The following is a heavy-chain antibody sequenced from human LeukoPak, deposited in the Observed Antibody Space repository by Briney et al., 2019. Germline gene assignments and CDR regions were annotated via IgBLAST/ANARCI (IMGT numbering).Heavy chain of an antibody. CDR2: IKSKTDGGTT. CDR3: TTRHYGSGSYRGFDP. CDR1: GFTFSNAW. D-gene: IGHD3-10*01. V-gene: IGHV3-15*01. Sequence: PGGSLRLSCAASGFTFSNAWMSWVRQAPGKGLEWVGRIKSKTDGGTTDYAAPVKGRFTISSDDSKNTLYLQMNSLKTEDTAVYYCTTRHYGSGSYRGFDPWGQGTLVTVSS. J-gene: IGHJ5*02.